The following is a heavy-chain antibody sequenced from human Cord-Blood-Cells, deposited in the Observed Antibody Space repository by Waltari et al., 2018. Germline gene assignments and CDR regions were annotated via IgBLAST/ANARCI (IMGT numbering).Heavy chain of an antibody. D-gene: IGHD3-3*01. CDR2: IDHSGST. CDR3: ARAKGTIFGVVISYFDY. Sequence: QVQLQESGPGLVKPSETLSLTCAVSGYSITSGYYWVWVRPPPGKGLEWIGSIDHSGSTYYNPSLKSRVTISVDTSKNQFSLKLSSVTAADTAVYYCARAKGTIFGVVISYFDYWGQGTLVTVSS. J-gene: IGHJ4*02. CDR1: GYSITSGYY. V-gene: IGHV4-38-2*01.